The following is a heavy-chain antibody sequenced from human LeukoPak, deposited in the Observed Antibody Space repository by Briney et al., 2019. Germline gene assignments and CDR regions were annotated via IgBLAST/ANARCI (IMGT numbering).Heavy chain of an antibody. J-gene: IGHJ4*02. CDR3: ARAQAAAGTTPYFDY. CDR2: IIPIFGTA. D-gene: IGHD6-13*01. CDR1: GYTFTSYA. Sequence: SVKVSCKASGYTFTSYAMHWVRQAPGQGLEWMGGIIPIFGTANYAQKFQGRVTITTDESTSTAYMELSSLRSEDTAVYYCARAQAAAGTTPYFDYWGQGTLVTVSS. V-gene: IGHV1-69*05.